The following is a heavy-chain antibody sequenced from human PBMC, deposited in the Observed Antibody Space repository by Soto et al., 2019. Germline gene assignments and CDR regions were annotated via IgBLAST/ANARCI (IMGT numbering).Heavy chain of an antibody. D-gene: IGHD1-1*01. CDR1: GGSISSGGYY. J-gene: IGHJ1*01. Sequence: QVQLQESGPGLVKPSQTLSLTCTVSGGSISSGGYYWSWIRQHPGKGLEWIGSIYDSGSTYYNPSLKSRVTISVDASTNQLSLKLASVTAADTAMYYCARGGTRAYFHHWGQGTLVTVSS. CDR2: IYDSGST. CDR3: ARGGTRAYFHH. V-gene: IGHV4-31*03.